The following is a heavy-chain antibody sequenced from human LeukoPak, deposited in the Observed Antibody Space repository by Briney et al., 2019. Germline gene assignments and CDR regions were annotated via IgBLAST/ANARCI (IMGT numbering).Heavy chain of an antibody. J-gene: IGHJ4*02. D-gene: IGHD5-18*01. V-gene: IGHV3-66*04. CDR2: IYSGGST. CDR3: ARQTPRGYSYGFDY. CDR1: GFTVSSNY. Sequence: GGSLRLSCAASGFTVSSNYMSWVRQAPGKGLEWVSVIYSGGSTYYADSVKGRFTISRDNSKNTLYLQMNSLRAEDTAVYYCARQTPRGYSYGFDYWGQGTLVTVSS.